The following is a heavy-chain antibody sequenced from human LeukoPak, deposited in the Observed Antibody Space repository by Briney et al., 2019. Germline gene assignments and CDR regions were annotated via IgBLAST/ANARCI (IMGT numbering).Heavy chain of an antibody. V-gene: IGHV4-34*01. Sequence: PSETLSLTCAVYGGSFSGYYWSWIRQPPGKGLEWIGEINHSGSTNHNPSLKSRVTISVDTSKNQFSLKLSSVTAADTAVYYCARRITMVRGVKRSWFDPWGQGTLVTVSS. CDR2: INHSGST. CDR3: ARRITMVRGVKRSWFDP. J-gene: IGHJ5*02. D-gene: IGHD3-10*01. CDR1: GGSFSGYY.